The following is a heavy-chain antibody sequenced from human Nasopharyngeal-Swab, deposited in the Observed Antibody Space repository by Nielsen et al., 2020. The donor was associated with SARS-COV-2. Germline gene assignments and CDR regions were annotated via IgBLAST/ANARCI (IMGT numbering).Heavy chain of an antibody. Sequence: SGPTLVKPTQTLTLTRSFSGFSLTTSGVGVAWIRQPPGKALEWPALIYWDDDQRYNPSLKTRLTITKDTSKDQVVLTLTNMGPVDSGTYYCAHITRGLERDTIFGVPLASLSYYYMDVWGKGTTVTVS. V-gene: IGHV2-5*02. CDR3: AHITRGLERDTIFGVPLASLSYYYMDV. CDR2: IYWDDDQ. J-gene: IGHJ6*03. D-gene: IGHD3-3*01. CDR1: GFSLTTSGVG.